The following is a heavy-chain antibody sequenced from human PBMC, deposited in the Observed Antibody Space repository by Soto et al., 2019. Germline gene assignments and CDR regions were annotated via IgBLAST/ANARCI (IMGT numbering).Heavy chain of an antibody. CDR2: ISGSGGST. J-gene: IGHJ3*02. V-gene: IGHV3-23*01. Sequence: GESLKISCAASGFTFSSYAMSWVRQAPGKGLEWVSAISGSGGSTYYADSVKGRFTISRDNSKNTLYLQMNSLRAEDTAVYYCAKEVRPRGAFDIWGQGTMVTVSS. CDR3: AKEVRPRGAFDI. CDR1: GFTFSSYA. D-gene: IGHD1-1*01.